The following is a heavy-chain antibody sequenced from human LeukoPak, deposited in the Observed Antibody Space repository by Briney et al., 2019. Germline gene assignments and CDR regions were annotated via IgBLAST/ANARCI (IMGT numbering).Heavy chain of an antibody. V-gene: IGHV3-74*01. J-gene: IGHJ4*02. Sequence: GGSLRLSCAASGLTFSSHWMHWVRQAPGKGLVWVSRITNDGSSTTYADSVKGRFTISRDNAKNMLYLQVNSLRAEDTAVYYCAKDPSTAMVAHFDYWGQGTLVTVSS. D-gene: IGHD5-18*01. CDR1: GLTFSSHW. CDR3: AKDPSTAMVAHFDY. CDR2: ITNDGSST.